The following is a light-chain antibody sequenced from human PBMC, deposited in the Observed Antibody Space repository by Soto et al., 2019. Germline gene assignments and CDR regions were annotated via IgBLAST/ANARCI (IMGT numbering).Light chain of an antibody. CDR2: GAS. CDR3: QQYGSSPPYT. Sequence: EIVLTQSPGTLSLSPGERATLSCRASQSVSSIYLAWYQQKPGQAPRLLIYGASSRATGIPDRFSGSGSGTDFTLNISRLEPEDFAVYYCQQYGSSPPYTFGQGTKLEIK. CDR1: QSVSSIY. J-gene: IGKJ2*01. V-gene: IGKV3-20*01.